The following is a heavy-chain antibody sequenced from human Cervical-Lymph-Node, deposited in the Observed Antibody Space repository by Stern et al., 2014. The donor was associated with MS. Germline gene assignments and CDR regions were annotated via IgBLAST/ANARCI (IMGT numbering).Heavy chain of an antibody. V-gene: IGHV3-23*04. CDR2: ISGNGAST. Sequence: VQLVESGGGLVQPEGSLRLSCAASGFTFTNYAMNWVRQAPGKGLEWVSTISGNGASTYYADSVKGRFTISRDNSKNTLYLQMNSLRAEDTAVYYCAKDAYYDRTYYFDYWGQGTLVTVSS. CDR3: AKDAYYDRTYYFDY. D-gene: IGHD3-10*02. J-gene: IGHJ4*02. CDR1: GFTFTNYA.